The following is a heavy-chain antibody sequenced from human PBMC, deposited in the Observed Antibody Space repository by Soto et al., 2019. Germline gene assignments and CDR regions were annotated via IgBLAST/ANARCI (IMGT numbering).Heavy chain of an antibody. D-gene: IGHD3-10*01. J-gene: IGHJ6*03. Sequence: SQTLSLTCGISGDSVSSNRAAWNWIRQSPSRGLEWLGRTYYRSKWYNEYAPSLKSRMTINSDTSKSQFSLQLNSVTPEDTAVYYFATGMLIRGQHYKDVWGQGTSVTVSS. CDR3: ATGMLIRGQHYKDV. CDR1: GDSVSSNRAA. CDR2: TYYRSKWYN. V-gene: IGHV6-1*01.